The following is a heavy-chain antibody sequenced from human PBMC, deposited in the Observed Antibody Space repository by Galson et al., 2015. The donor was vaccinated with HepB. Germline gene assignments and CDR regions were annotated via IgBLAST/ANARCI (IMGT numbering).Heavy chain of an antibody. CDR1: GYTFTGYY. CDR2: INPNSGGT. V-gene: IGHV1-2*02. J-gene: IGHJ4*02. D-gene: IGHD6-19*01. CDR3: AREGYSSGWYGGPTSSGFFH. Sequence: SVKVSCKASGYTFTGYYMHWVRQAPGQGLEWMGWINPNSGGTNYAQKFQGRVTMTRDTSISTAYMELSRLRSDDTAVYYCAREGYSSGWYGGPTSSGFFHRGQGTLVTVSS.